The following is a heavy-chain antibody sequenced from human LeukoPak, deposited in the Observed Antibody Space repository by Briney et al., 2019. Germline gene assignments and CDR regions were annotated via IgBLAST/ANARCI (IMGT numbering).Heavy chain of an antibody. V-gene: IGHV3-74*01. D-gene: IGHD1-26*01. Sequence: GGSLRLSCAASGFTFSTYRMHWVRQAPGKGLLWVSRIEGDGSGTTYADSVKGRFTISRDNAKSTLYLQMNSLRDEDTAVYYCVTGVDSRGNSWGQGTLVTVSS. CDR3: VTGVDSRGNS. CDR1: GFTFSTYR. CDR2: IEGDGSGT. J-gene: IGHJ4*02.